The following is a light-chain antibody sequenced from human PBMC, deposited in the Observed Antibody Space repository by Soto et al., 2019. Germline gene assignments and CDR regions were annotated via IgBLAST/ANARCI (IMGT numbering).Light chain of an antibody. V-gene: IGLV2-14*01. CDR1: SSDVGGYNY. Sequence: VLTKPASVSGSPGQAIPITCTGTSSDVGGYNYVSWYQQHPGKAPKLMIYEVSNRPSGVSNRFSGSKSGNTASLTISGLRSEDEADYYCSSYTGSSTPYVFGTGTKVTVL. CDR3: SSYTGSSTPYV. J-gene: IGLJ1*01. CDR2: EVS.